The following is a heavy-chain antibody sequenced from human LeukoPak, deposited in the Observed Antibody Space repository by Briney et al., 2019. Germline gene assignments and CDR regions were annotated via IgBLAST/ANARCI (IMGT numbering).Heavy chain of an antibody. V-gene: IGHV3-30*18. CDR1: GFTFSSYG. D-gene: IGHD3-9*01. CDR3: TKNRAYEILTGLDY. CDR2: ISYDGSNK. J-gene: IGHJ4*02. Sequence: GGSLRLSCAASGFTFSSYGMHWVRQAPGKGLEWVAVISYDGSNKYYADSVKGRFTISRANSKNTLYLQMNSLRAEDTAVYFFTKNRAYEILTGLDYWGQGTLVTVSS.